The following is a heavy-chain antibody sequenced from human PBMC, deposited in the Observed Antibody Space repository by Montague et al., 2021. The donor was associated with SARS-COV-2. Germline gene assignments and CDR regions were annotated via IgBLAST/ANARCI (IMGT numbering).Heavy chain of an antibody. J-gene: IGHJ5*02. CDR3: ASLTLGYCSSTSCYSDWFDP. Sequence: SETLSLTCTVSGGSISGYYWSWIRQPPGKGLEWIGEINHSGNTNCNPSLKSRVTISVDTSRNQFSLKLSSVTAADTAVYYCASLTLGYCSSTSCYSDWFDPWGQGTLVTVSS. D-gene: IGHD2-2*02. CDR2: INHSGNT. CDR1: GGSISGYY. V-gene: IGHV4-34*01.